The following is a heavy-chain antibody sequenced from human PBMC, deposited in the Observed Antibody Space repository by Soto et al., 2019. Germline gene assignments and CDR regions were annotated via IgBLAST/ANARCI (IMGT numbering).Heavy chain of an antibody. CDR1: DGSISSTNYY. D-gene: IGHD3-10*01. CDR3: ARRSPGGLPGSYYYGMDV. CDR2: IYYSGST. J-gene: IGHJ6*02. V-gene: IGHV4-39*01. Sequence: PSETLSLTCTVSDGSISSTNYYWGWIRQPPGKGLEWIGSIYYSGSTYYNPSLKSRVTISVDTSKNQFSLKLGSVTAADTAVYYCARRSPGGLPGSYYYGMDVWGQGTTVTFSS.